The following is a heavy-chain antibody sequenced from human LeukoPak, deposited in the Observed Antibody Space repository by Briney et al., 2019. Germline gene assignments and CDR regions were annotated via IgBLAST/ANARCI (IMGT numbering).Heavy chain of an antibody. D-gene: IGHD3-22*01. J-gene: IGHJ3*02. CDR1: GGSISSYY. CDR3: AREVWVRDGGYYDGSGFLDAFDI. V-gene: IGHV4-59*01. CDR2: IYYSGST. Sequence: SETLSLTCTVSGGSISSYYWSWIRQPPGKGLEWIGYIYYSGSTNYNPSLKSRVTISVDTSKNQFSLKLSSVTAADTAVYYCAREVWVRDGGYYDGSGFLDAFDIWGQGTMVTVSS.